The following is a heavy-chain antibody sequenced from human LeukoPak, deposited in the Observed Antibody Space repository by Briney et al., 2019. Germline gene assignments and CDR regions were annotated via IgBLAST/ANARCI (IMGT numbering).Heavy chain of an antibody. V-gene: IGHV4-39*01. CDR1: GGTISRSSYF. J-gene: IGHJ3*02. Sequence: PSETLSLTCTVSGGTISRSSYFWGWIRQPPGKGLEWIGTIHYSGSTYYNPSLKSRIAISVDTSKNQFSLRLSSVTAADTAVYYCARWYSSGWYHAFDIWGQGTMVTVSS. CDR2: IHYSGST. CDR3: ARWYSSGWYHAFDI. D-gene: IGHD6-19*01.